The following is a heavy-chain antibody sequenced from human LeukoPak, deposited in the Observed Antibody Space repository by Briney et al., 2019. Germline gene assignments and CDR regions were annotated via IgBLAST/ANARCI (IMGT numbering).Heavy chain of an antibody. CDR2: INPRSGGT. CDR1: GYPFTDYY. Sequence: GASVKVSCKATGYPFTDYYIHWVRQAPGQRIEWMGWINPRSGGTNFTQKFQGRATMTRDTSLNTAYMDLSGLTSDDTAVYYCAREGNSFETRGLRVTFWFDPWGQGTLVTVSS. CDR3: AREGNSFETRGLRVTFWFDP. D-gene: IGHD2-21*02. V-gene: IGHV1-2*02. J-gene: IGHJ5*02.